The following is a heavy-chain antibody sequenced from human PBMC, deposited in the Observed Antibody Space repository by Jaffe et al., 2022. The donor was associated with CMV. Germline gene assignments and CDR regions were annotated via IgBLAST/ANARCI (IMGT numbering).Heavy chain of an antibody. V-gene: IGHV3-21*01. Sequence: DVQLVESGGGLVKPGGSLRLSCAASGFTFDSYSMNWVRQVPGRGLEWVASINSRGTTTYYADSVKGRFTIARDNAKNSLHLQMNSLRGEDSAVYYCARDMVGWRSETRGASDVWGQGTLVAVSS. CDR2: INSRGTTT. CDR3: ARDMVGWRSETRGASDV. CDR1: GFTFDSYS. J-gene: IGHJ3*01. D-gene: IGHD2-21*01.